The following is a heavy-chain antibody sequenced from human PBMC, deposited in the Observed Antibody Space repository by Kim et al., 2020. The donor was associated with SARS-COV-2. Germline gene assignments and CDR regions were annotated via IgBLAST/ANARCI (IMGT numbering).Heavy chain of an antibody. CDR3: GKDNIATAGRYYYFGMDV. CDR2: ISANGGDT. J-gene: IGHJ6*02. V-gene: IGHV3-23*01. Sequence: GGSLRLSCTDSGFTFSTFAMSWVRQSPGKGLEWVSTISANGGDTYYPDSVKGRFTISRDNSKNTLYLQMNTLRAEDTAIYYCGKDNIATAGRYYYFGMDVWSQGTTATVSS. D-gene: IGHD6-13*01. CDR1: GFTFSTFA.